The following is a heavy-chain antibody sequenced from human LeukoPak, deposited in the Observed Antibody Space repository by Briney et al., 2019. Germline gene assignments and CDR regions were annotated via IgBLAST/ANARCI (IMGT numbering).Heavy chain of an antibody. D-gene: IGHD2-8*01. V-gene: IGHV3-30*03. CDR3: ARGGVYDTSYGGNY. Sequence: GGSLRLSCAASGFTFSSYGMHWVRQAPGKGLEWVAVISYDGSNKYYADSVKGRFTISRDNSKNSLYLQMNSLRAEDTAVYYCARGGVYDTSYGGNYWGQGTLVTVSS. CDR2: ISYDGSNK. CDR1: GFTFSSYG. J-gene: IGHJ4*02.